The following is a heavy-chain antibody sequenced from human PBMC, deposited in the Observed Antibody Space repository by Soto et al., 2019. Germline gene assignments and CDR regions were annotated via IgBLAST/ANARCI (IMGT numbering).Heavy chain of an antibody. J-gene: IGHJ6*02. Sequence: QVQLVQSGAEVKNPGSSVKVSCKASGGTFSSYAISWVRQSPGQGLEWMGGIIPIFGTANYAQKFQCRVTITAEESTSTAYMVLSSLRTEYMAVYYVARVTYYYDIIGPSSCHYYYGFVVRGQGWTVTV. D-gene: IGHD3-22*01. V-gene: IGHV1-69*01. CDR1: GGTFSSYA. CDR2: IIPIFGTA. CDR3: ARVTYYYDIIGPSSCHYYYGFVV.